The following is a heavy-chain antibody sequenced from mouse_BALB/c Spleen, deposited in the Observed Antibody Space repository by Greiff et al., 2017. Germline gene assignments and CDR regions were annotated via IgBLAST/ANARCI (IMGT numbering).Heavy chain of an antibody. J-gene: IGHJ1*01. CDR2: IWRGGST. Sequence: QVQLKESGPSLVQPSQSLSITCTVSGFSLTSYGVHWVRQSPGKGLEWLGVIWRGGSTDYNAAFMSRLSITKDNSKSQVFFKMNSLQADDTAIYYCAKSYYYGSSYERYFDVWGAGTTVTVSS. D-gene: IGHD1-1*01. CDR3: AKSYYYGSSYERYFDV. CDR1: GFSLTSYG. V-gene: IGHV2-5-1*01.